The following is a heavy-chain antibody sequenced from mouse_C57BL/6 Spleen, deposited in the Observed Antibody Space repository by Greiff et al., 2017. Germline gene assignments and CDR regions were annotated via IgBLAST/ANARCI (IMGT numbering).Heavy chain of an antibody. Sequence: EVNVVESGEGLVKPGGSLKLSCAASGFTFSSYAMSWVRQTPEKRLEWVAYISSGGDYIYYADTVKGRFTISRDNARNTLYLQMSSLKSEDTAMYYCTRSAIYYYGSPFAHWGQGTLVTVSA. J-gene: IGHJ3*01. CDR1: GFTFSSYA. CDR3: TRSAIYYYGSPFAH. CDR2: ISSGGDYI. V-gene: IGHV5-9-1*02. D-gene: IGHD1-1*01.